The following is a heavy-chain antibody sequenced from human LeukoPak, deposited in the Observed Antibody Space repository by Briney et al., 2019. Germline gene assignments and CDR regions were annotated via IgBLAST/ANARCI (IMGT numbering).Heavy chain of an antibody. CDR3: ARAGLRDALDI. V-gene: IGHV4-59*01. Sequence: PSETLSLTCTVSGDSISGYYWNWIRQPPGKRLEWIGFIYYSGSTNYNPSLKSRVTISVDTSKNQFSLKLSSVTAADTAVYYCARAGLRDALDIWGQGTMVTVSS. CDR2: IYYSGST. CDR1: GDSISGYY. D-gene: IGHD5-12*01. J-gene: IGHJ3*02.